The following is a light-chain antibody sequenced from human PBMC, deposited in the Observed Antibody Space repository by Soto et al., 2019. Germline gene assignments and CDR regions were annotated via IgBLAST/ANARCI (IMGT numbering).Light chain of an antibody. CDR3: QQYNSYSPYT. J-gene: IGKJ2*01. V-gene: IGKV1-5*01. Sequence: DIQMTQSPSTLSASVGDRVTITCRASQSISDWLAWYQQKPGKAPKLLIYDASSLESGVPSRFSGSGSGTEFTLTISSLQPDDFATDYCQQYNSYSPYTFGQGTKLEIK. CDR2: DAS. CDR1: QSISDW.